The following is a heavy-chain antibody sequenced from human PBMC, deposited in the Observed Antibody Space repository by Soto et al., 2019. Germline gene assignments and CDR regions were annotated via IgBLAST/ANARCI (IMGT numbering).Heavy chain of an antibody. CDR1: GFTFGDSY. Sequence: SGGSLRLSCAGSGFTFGDSYMSWIRQAPGKGLEWLSYISPGSRYPAYADSVKGRFTISRDNAKRSLYLQMNSLRAEDTAVYYCATGYTYGPDYWGQGTLVTVSS. J-gene: IGHJ4*02. CDR2: ISPGSRYP. CDR3: ATGYTYGPDY. D-gene: IGHD5-18*01. V-gene: IGHV3-11*03.